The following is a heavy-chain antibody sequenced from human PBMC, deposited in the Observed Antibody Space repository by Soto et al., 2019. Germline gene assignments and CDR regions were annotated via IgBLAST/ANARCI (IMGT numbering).Heavy chain of an antibody. CDR1: GFSLSTYGVG. V-gene: IGHV2-5*02. D-gene: IGHD3-22*01. CDR3: AHRYGVRYGVSNYDSSGHHSESFQY. Sequence: QITLKESGPTLVKPTQTLTLTCTFSGFSLSTYGVGVGWIRQPPGKALELLALIYWDADKRYSPSLKRRLTITRDTSKNQVILTMTNMDPVDTATSYCAHRYGVRYGVSNYDSSGHHSESFQYWGQGTLVTVSS. J-gene: IGHJ1*01. CDR2: IYWDADK.